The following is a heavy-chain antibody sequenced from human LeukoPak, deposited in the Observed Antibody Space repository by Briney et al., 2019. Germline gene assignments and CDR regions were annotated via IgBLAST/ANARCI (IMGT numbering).Heavy chain of an antibody. CDR1: GGSISSSSYY. J-gene: IGHJ4*02. CDR3: ARLYWGGYARFDY. D-gene: IGHD2-21*01. V-gene: IGHV4-39*07. CDR2: IYYSGST. Sequence: PSETLSLTCTVSGGSISSSSYYWGWIRQPPGKGLEWIGSIYYSGSTYYNPSLKSRVTISVDTSKNQFSLKLSSVTAADTAVYYCARLYWGGYARFDYWGQGTLVTVSS.